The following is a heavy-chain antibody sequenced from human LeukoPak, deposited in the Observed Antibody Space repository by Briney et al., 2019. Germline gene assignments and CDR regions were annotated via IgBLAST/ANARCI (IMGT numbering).Heavy chain of an antibody. Sequence: AGKVSCTASGGALSVYPTSGVRQAPAQGLEWMGVVIPICGGTNYAQKFNARVTITVDESTSTAYMELSSLRSQDTAVYYCATGLMSMVRGVIVSYGMDVWGQGTTVTAS. CDR1: GGALSVYP. CDR3: ATGLMSMVRGVIVSYGMDV. J-gene: IGHJ6*02. D-gene: IGHD3-10*01. CDR2: VIPICGGT. V-gene: IGHV1-69*13.